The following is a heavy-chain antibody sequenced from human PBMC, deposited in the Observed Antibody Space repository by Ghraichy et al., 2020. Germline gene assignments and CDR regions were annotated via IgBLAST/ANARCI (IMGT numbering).Heavy chain of an antibody. J-gene: IGHJ3*02. CDR3: ARDRVGATYLPTPFDAFDI. CDR2: INPNSGGT. CDR1: GYTFTDYY. Sequence: ASVKVSCKASGYTFTDYYMHWVRQAPGQGLEWMGWINPNSGGTKYAQKFQGRVTMTRDTSIRTVYMELSRLRSDDTAAYYCARDRVGATYLPTPFDAFDIWGQGTMVTVSS. D-gene: IGHD1-26*01. V-gene: IGHV1-2*02.